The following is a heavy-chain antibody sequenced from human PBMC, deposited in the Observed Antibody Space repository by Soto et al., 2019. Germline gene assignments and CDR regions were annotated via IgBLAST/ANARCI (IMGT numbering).Heavy chain of an antibody. D-gene: IGHD1-26*01. CDR3: ARVRCGTAWYFDY. V-gene: IGHV3-7*01. J-gene: IGHJ4*02. Sequence: EVQLVESGGGLVQPGGSLRLSCAVSGFTFSSYWMSWVRQAPGKGLEWVANIKEDGSEKYYVDSVKGRFTISRDNAKNSLYLQMNSLRAEDTAVYYCARVRCGTAWYFDYWGQGTLVIVSS. CDR1: GFTFSSYW. CDR2: IKEDGSEK.